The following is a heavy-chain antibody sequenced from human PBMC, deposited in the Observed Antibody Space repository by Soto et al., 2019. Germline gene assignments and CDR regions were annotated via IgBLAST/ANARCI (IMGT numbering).Heavy chain of an antibody. CDR3: ASFIDRSNSLRYYYYMDV. CDR2: IKQDGSEK. J-gene: IGHJ6*03. Sequence: GGSLRLSCAASGFTFSSYWMSWVRQAPGKGLEWVANIKQDGSEKYYVDSVKGRFTISTDNAKNSLYLQMNSLRAEDTAVYYCASFIDRSNSLRYYYYMDVWGKGTTVTVSS. CDR1: GFTFSSYW. D-gene: IGHD4-4*01. V-gene: IGHV3-7*01.